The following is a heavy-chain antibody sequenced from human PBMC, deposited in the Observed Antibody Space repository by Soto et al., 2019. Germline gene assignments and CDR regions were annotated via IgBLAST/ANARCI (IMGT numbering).Heavy chain of an antibody. CDR1: GYTFPSYD. Sequence: QVQLVQSGAEVKKPGASVKVSCKASGYTFPSYDINWVRQATGQGLEWMGWMNPNSGNTGYAQKFQGSVPLTRNTSLSTAYMELSSLRSEDTAVYYCAREHYGNSAWFDPWGQGTLVTVSS. CDR3: AREHYGNSAWFDP. J-gene: IGHJ5*02. CDR2: MNPNSGNT. D-gene: IGHD3-10*01. V-gene: IGHV1-8*01.